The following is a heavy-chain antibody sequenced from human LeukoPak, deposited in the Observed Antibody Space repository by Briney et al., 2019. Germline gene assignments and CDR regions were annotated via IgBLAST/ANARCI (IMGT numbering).Heavy chain of an antibody. Sequence: SETLSLTCTVSGGSISSYYWSWIRQPPGKGLEWIGYIYYSGSTNYNPSLKSRVTIPVDTSKNQFSLKLSSVTAADTAVYYCASLSYDSSGYFGYWGQGTLVTVS. CDR2: IYYSGST. D-gene: IGHD3-22*01. CDR3: ASLSYDSSGYFGY. V-gene: IGHV4-59*08. CDR1: GGSISSYY. J-gene: IGHJ4*02.